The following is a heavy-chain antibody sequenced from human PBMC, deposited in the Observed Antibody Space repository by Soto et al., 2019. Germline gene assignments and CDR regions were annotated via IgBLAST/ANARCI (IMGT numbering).Heavy chain of an antibody. CDR3: SRGRSPYYGYFDP. V-gene: IGHV3-74*02. CDR1: GFTFSGDW. J-gene: IGHJ5*02. Sequence: EVQLLESGGGLVQPGGSLRLACVASGFTFSGDWMHWVRQVPGKGLVWVSRISPDGTTTYYADSVKGRFTISRDNAKNTLYLQMNGLRADDTAVYYCSRGRSPYYGYFDPWGPGTLVTVSS. D-gene: IGHD3-3*01. CDR2: ISPDGTTT.